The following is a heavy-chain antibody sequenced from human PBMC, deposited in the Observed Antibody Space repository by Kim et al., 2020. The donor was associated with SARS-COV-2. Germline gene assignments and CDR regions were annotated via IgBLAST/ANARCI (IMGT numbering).Heavy chain of an antibody. D-gene: IGHD3-9*01. Sequence: ASVKVSCKASGYTFTSYAMNWVRQAPGQGLEWMGWINTNTGNPTYAQGFTGRFVFSLDTSVSTAYLQISSLKAEDTAVYYCARAVLDYDILTGYYSDGRYFDYWGQGTLVTVSS. CDR3: ARAVLDYDILTGYYSDGRYFDY. V-gene: IGHV7-4-1*02. J-gene: IGHJ4*02. CDR2: INTNTGNP. CDR1: GYTFTSYA.